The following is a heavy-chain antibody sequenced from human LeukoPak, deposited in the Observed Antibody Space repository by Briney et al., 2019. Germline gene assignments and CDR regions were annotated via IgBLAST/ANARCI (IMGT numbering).Heavy chain of an antibody. Sequence: SETLSLTCTVSGGSISSSNYYWGWIRQPPGKGLEWIGTVYHTGRTYYNPSLKSRVTISVDMSNSQFSLEVSSVTAADTAVYYCARDGPAAGHAFDYWGQGTLVTVSS. J-gene: IGHJ4*02. CDR2: VYHTGRT. V-gene: IGHV4-39*07. CDR1: GGSISSSNYY. CDR3: ARDGPAAGHAFDY.